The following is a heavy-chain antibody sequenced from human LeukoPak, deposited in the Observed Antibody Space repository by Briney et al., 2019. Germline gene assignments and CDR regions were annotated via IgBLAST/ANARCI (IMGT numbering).Heavy chain of an antibody. D-gene: IGHD2-15*01. Sequence: PGGPLRLSCAASGFTFSSYGMHWVRQAPGKGLEWVAVISYDGSNKYYADSVKGRFTISRDNSKNTLYLQMNSLRAEDTAVYYCAGRNYFDYWGQGTLVTVSS. CDR2: ISYDGSNK. CDR3: AGRNYFDY. V-gene: IGHV3-30*03. CDR1: GFTFSSYG. J-gene: IGHJ4*02.